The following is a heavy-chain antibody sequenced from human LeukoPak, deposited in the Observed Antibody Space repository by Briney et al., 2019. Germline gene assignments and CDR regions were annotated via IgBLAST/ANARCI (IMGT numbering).Heavy chain of an antibody. CDR1: AGSISSYY. D-gene: IGHD5-24*01. V-gene: IGHV4-4*07. CDR2: IYSSGRP. CDR3: ARGLHAVDY. Sequence: PSQTLSLTCTVAAGSISSYYWSWIRQPAGEGLEWIGHIYSSGRPNYNPSLKSRVTMSVDTSKNQFSLKLTSVTAADTAVYYCARGLHAVDYWGQGTLVTVSS. J-gene: IGHJ4*02.